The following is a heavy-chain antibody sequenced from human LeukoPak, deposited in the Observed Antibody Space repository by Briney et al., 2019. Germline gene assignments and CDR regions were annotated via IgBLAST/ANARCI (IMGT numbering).Heavy chain of an antibody. CDR2: INPNTGGT. Sequence: ASVKVSCKASGYTFTGYYIHWVRPAPGHGLEWMGWINPNTGGTNYAQKFQGRVTMTRDTSISTAYMELSRLRSDDTAVYYCARVKNYYDSSGYLYYFDYWGQGTLVTVSS. CDR1: GYTFTGYY. J-gene: IGHJ4*02. D-gene: IGHD3-22*01. CDR3: ARVKNYYDSSGYLYYFDY. V-gene: IGHV1-2*02.